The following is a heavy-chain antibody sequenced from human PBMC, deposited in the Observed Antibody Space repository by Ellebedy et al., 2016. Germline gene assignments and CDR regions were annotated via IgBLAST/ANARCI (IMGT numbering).Heavy chain of an antibody. CDR1: GFTFSRYS. Sequence: GGSLRLSCAASGFTFSRYSMNWVRQAPGKGLEWVSVIYSGGSTYYADSVKGRFTISRDNSKNTLYLQMNSLRAEDTAVYYCAGKEREWELFGLLGENDAFDIWGQGTMVTVSS. J-gene: IGHJ3*02. V-gene: IGHV3-53*01. CDR2: IYSGGST. D-gene: IGHD1-26*01. CDR3: AGKEREWELFGLLGENDAFDI.